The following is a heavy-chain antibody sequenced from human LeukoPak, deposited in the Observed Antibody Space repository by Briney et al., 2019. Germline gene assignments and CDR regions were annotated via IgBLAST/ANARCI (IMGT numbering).Heavy chain of an antibody. V-gene: IGHV3-15*01. J-gene: IGHJ4*02. Sequence: GGSLRLSCAASGFTFSTAWMHWVRQAPGKGLEWVGRIKSKKDGGTTDYAAPVRDRFTISRDDSNNTVFLQMNSLKNEDTAIYYCTTVPTSFVMVRRVIKRLLDYWGQGTLVTVSS. D-gene: IGHD3-10*01. CDR2: IKSKKDGGTT. CDR3: TTVPTSFVMVRRVIKRLLDY. CDR1: GFTFSTAW.